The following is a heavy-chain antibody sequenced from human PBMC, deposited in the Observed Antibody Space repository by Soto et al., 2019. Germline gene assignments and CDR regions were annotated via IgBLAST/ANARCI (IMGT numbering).Heavy chain of an antibody. CDR1: GFTFSDYY. CDR2: ISSSSSYT. J-gene: IGHJ5*02. CDR3: ARVVVAAMESFSSVQNNWFDP. Sequence: QVQLVESGGGLVKPGGSLRLSCAASGFTFSDYYMSWIRQAPGKGLEWVSYISSSSSYTNYADSVKGRFTISRDNAKXXLXLXXNSLRAEDTAVYYCARVVVAAMESFSSVQNNWFDPWGQGTLVTVSS. D-gene: IGHD2-15*01. V-gene: IGHV3-11*05.